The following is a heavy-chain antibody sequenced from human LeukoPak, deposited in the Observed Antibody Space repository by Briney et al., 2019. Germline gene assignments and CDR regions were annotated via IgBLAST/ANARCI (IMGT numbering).Heavy chain of an antibody. J-gene: IGHJ4*02. CDR3: TGVATIRY. Sequence: GSLRPSCTASGFTFGDYAVSWVRQAPGKGLEWVGFIRSKPYGGTTEYAASVKGRFIISRDDSKSIAYLQMNSLKAEDTAVYYCTGVATIRYWGQGTLVTVSS. V-gene: IGHV3-49*04. D-gene: IGHD5-12*01. CDR2: IRSKPYGGTT. CDR1: GFTFGDYA.